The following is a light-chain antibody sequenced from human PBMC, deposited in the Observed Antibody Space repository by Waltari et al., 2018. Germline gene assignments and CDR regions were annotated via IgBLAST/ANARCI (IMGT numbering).Light chain of an antibody. V-gene: IGLV2-14*03. J-gene: IGLJ1*01. CDR3: SSYTSSNTLV. Sequence: QSALTQPAPVSGSPGESLTISCTGTSSHVGGYNCLPWYQQHPGKAPKLMIYDVSNRPSGVSNRFSGSKSGNTASLTISGLQAEDEADYYCSSYTSSNTLVFGTGTKVTAL. CDR1: SSHVGGYNC. CDR2: DVS.